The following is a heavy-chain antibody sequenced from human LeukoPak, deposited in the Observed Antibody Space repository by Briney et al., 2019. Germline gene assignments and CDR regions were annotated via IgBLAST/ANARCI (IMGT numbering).Heavy chain of an antibody. J-gene: IGHJ4*02. Sequence: SGGSLRLSCATSGFTFSSYAMSWVRQVPGKGLEWVSSIRSSGGNTYYADSVKGRFTISRDNSRNTLYLQIDSLRVEDTAVYYCAKDEKTANLVSSWDNWGQGTLVTVSS. D-gene: IGHD3-16*01. CDR1: GFTFSSYA. CDR3: AKDEKTANLVSSWDN. CDR2: IRSSGGNT. V-gene: IGHV3-23*01.